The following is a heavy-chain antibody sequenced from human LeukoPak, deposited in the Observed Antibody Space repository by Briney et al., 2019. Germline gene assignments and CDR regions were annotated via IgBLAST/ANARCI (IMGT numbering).Heavy chain of an antibody. CDR2: INPNSGGT. V-gene: IGHV1-2*02. CDR1: GYTFTGYY. D-gene: IGHD3-22*01. CDR3: ARGHYYDSSGLDY. Sequence: ASVKVSCKASGYTFTGYYMHWVRLAPGEGLEWMGWINPNSGGTNYAQKFQGRVTMTRDTSISTAYMELSRLRSDDTAVYYCARGHYYDSSGLDYWGQGTLVTVSS. J-gene: IGHJ4*02.